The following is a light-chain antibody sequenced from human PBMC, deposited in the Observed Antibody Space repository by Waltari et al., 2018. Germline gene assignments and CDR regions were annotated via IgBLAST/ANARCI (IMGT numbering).Light chain of an antibody. V-gene: IGKV3-15*01. CDR2: DAF. CDR3: QQSFSSPWT. CDR1: QNVGTK. Sequence: IEMTQSPATLSVSPGERATLSCRASQNVGTKLAWYQQKPGLAPRLLIYDAFPRATGIPARFSGSGSGTEFTLTVTNLQPDDFAIYFCQQSFSSPWTFGQGTRV. J-gene: IGKJ1*01.